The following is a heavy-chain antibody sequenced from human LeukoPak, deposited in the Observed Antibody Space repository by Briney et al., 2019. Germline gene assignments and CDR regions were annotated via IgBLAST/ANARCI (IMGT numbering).Heavy chain of an antibody. V-gene: IGHV4-34*01. CDR2: INHSGST. Sequence: NPSETLSLTCAVYGGSFSGYYWSWIRQPPGKGLEWIEEINHSGSTNYNPSLKSRVTISVDTSKNQFSLKLSSVTAADTAVYYCARYGRSSGYVYYFDYWGQGTLVTVSS. CDR1: GGSFSGYY. CDR3: ARYGRSSGYVYYFDY. J-gene: IGHJ4*02. D-gene: IGHD3-16*01.